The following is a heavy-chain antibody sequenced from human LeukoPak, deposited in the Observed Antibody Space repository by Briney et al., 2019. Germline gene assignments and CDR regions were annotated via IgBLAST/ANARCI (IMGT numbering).Heavy chain of an antibody. CDR3: ARARSSYGYGDAFDI. CDR1: GFTFSTYA. CDR2: ISYDGSSK. J-gene: IGHJ3*02. D-gene: IGHD5-18*01. V-gene: IGHV3-30*04. Sequence: GSLRLSCAASGFTFSTYAMQWVRQARGEGLEWGAVISYDGSSKYYADSVKSRFTISRDNSKNTLYLQRNSLRAEDTAVYYCARARSSYGYGDAFDIWGQGTMVTVSS.